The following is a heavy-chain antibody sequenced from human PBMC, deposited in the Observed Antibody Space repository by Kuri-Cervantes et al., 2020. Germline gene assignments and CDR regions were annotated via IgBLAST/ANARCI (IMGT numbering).Heavy chain of an antibody. V-gene: IGHV4-59*01. D-gene: IGHD6-19*01. CDR2: IYYSGST. CDR1: GGSISSYY. CDR3: ARDRQQIDFDSPKTGYSSCWSYYYGMDV. J-gene: IGHJ6*02. Sequence: GSLRLSCTVSGGSISSYYWSWIRQPPGKGLEWIGYIYYSGSTNYNPSLKSRVTISVDTSKNQFSLKLSSVTAAITAVYYCARDRQQIDFDSPKTGYSSCWSYYYGMDVWGQGTTVTVSS.